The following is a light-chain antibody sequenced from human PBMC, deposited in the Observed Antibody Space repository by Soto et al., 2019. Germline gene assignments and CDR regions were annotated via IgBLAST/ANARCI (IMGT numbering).Light chain of an antibody. CDR3: QQYVRSPWT. V-gene: IGKV3-20*01. CDR1: QSVSSTY. J-gene: IGKJ1*01. Sequence: EIVLTQSPGTLSLSPGERATLSCRASQSVSSTYLAWYQQKPGQAPRPLIDGASSRATGIPDRFSGSGSGTDFTLTISRLEPEDFAVYYCQQYVRSPWTFGQGTKVEIK. CDR2: GAS.